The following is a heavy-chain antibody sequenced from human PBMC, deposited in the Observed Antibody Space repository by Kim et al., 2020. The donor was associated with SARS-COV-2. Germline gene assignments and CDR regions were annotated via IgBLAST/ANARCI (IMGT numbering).Heavy chain of an antibody. CDR3: ARDDGAVVGQFDY. V-gene: IGHV3-11*04. Sequence: YADAVKGRFTISRDNAKNSLYLQMNSLRAEDTAVYYCARDDGAVVGQFDYWGQGTLVTVSS. J-gene: IGHJ4*02. D-gene: IGHD2-15*01.